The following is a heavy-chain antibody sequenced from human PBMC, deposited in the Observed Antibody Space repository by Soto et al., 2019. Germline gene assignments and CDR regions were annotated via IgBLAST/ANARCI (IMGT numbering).Heavy chain of an antibody. J-gene: IGHJ4*02. V-gene: IGHV4-4*02. CDR2: IYHRGST. D-gene: IGHD6-13*01. CDR3: ARGSYSSNFDY. CDR1: VASISSSNW. Sequence: QVQLQESGPGLVKPSGTLSLTCAVSVASISSSNWWSWVRQPPGKGLEWIGEIYHRGSTNYNPSLKTRITVSVDKSEHQSSLHLSSVTAADTAVYYCARGSYSSNFDYWGQGTLVTVSS.